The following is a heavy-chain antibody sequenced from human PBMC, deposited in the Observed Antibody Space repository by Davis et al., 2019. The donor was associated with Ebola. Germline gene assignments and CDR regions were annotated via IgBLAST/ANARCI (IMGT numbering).Heavy chain of an antibody. CDR3: TRGQLWLGDWFDP. Sequence: MPSETLSLTCTVSGGAISSYYWSWIRHPPGKGLEWIGYVYYSGSTNYNPSLKSRVTISVDTSKNQFSLNLSSVTAADTAVYYCTRGQLWLGDWFDPWGQGTLVTVSS. V-gene: IGHV4-59*08. CDR1: GGAISSYY. CDR2: VYYSGST. J-gene: IGHJ5*02. D-gene: IGHD5-18*01.